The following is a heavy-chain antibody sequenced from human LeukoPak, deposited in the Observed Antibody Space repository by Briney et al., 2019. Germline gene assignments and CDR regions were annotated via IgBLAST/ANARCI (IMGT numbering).Heavy chain of an antibody. CDR1: GFTFSSYA. Sequence: QPGGSLRLSCSASGFTFSSYAMHWVRQAPGRGLEYVSAISTNGGRTKYADSVKGRFTISRDNSKNTLYLQMSRLRPEDTAVYYCVKGYLEYYGSGNYFDYWGQGTLVTVSS. D-gene: IGHD3-10*01. CDR2: ISTNGGRT. V-gene: IGHV3-64D*06. J-gene: IGHJ4*02. CDR3: VKGYLEYYGSGNYFDY.